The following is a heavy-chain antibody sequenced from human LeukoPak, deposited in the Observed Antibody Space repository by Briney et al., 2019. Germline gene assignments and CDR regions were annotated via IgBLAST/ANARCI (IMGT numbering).Heavy chain of an antibody. J-gene: IGHJ4*02. CDR1: GGSINSNNYY. Sequence: SETLSLTCTVSGGSINSNNYYWGWIRQPPGKGLEWIGSIYSSGSAYYNPSLKSRVTISVDTSKNQFSLKLSSVTAADTAVYYCQSRYLEWLLEYWGQGTLVTVSS. D-gene: IGHD3-3*01. V-gene: IGHV4-39*01. CDR2: IYSSGSA. CDR3: QSRYLEWLLEY.